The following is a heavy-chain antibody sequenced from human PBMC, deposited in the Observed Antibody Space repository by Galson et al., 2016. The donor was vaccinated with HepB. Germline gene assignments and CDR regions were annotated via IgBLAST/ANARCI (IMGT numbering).Heavy chain of an antibody. J-gene: IGHJ4*02. CDR3: TRGLPYYCSGGNCYLHYFDS. V-gene: IGHV3-74*01. D-gene: IGHD2-15*01. CDR2: IDSDGSRT. CDR1: GFMFSTYW. Sequence: SLRISCAASGFMFSTYWMHWVRRTPGKGLVWVARIDSDGSRTSYADSVKGRFTIFRDNAKNRLYLQMNSLRAEDTAVYYCTRGLPYYCSGGNCYLHYFDSGGQGTLVTVSS.